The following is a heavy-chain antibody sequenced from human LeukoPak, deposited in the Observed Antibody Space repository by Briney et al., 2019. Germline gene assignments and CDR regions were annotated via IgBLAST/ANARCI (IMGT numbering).Heavy chain of an antibody. CDR3: ATDLVGPTRGPFDY. D-gene: IGHD1-26*01. CDR1: GFIFSNYA. J-gene: IGHJ4*02. CDR2: ISDNGGST. V-gene: IGHV3-23*01. Sequence: SGGSLRLSCAASGFIFSNYAMTWVRQAPGKGLEWVSGISDNGGSTYYADSVKGRFTISRDNSKNTLYLRMNSLRAEDTAVYYCATDLVGPTRGPFDYWGQGTLVTVSS.